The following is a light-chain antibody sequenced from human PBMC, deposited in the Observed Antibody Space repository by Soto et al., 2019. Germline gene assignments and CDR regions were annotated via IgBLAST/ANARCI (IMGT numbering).Light chain of an antibody. V-gene: IGKV3-11*01. J-gene: IGKJ5*01. CDR2: DSS. Sequence: EVELTQSPATLSLSPGETATLSCRAIQSVDKFLACYQQRPGQPPRILIFDSSNRATGVPVRFSGSGSGTVFTITIGSIEPEDSAVYYCQKRKHRXPITSGKGTRLXI. CDR1: QSVDKF. CDR3: QKRKHRXPIT.